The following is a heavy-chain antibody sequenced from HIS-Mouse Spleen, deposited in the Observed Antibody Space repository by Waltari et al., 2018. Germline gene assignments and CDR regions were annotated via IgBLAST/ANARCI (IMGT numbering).Heavy chain of an antibody. Sequence: QLQLQESGPGLVKPSETLSLTCTVSGGSISSSSYYWGWIRQPPGKGLEWIGGIDYSGTTYYNPSLKSRVTKSVDTAKNQFSLKLSSVTAADTAVYYCAREIPYSSSWYDWYFDLWGRGTLVTVSS. CDR2: IDYSGTT. CDR1: GGSISSSSYY. D-gene: IGHD6-13*01. J-gene: IGHJ2*01. V-gene: IGHV4-39*07. CDR3: AREIPYSSSWYDWYFDL.